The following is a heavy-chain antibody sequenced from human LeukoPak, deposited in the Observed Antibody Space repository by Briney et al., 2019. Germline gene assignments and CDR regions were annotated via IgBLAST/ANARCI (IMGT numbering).Heavy chain of an antibody. CDR1: GFTFSSYW. Sequence: GGSLRLSCVASGFTFSSYWMHWVRQAPGKGLVWVSRINTDGSSTSYADSVKGRFTISRDNAKNTLYLQMNSLRAEDTAVYYCARGGYSYGYYYYYMDVWGKGTTVTVSS. CDR2: INTDGSST. CDR3: ARGGYSYGYYYYYMDV. D-gene: IGHD5-18*01. V-gene: IGHV3-74*01. J-gene: IGHJ6*03.